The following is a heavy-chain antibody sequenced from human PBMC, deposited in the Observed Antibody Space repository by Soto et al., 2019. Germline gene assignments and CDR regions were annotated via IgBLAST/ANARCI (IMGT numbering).Heavy chain of an antibody. CDR2: IYHSGST. Sequence: TSVTLSLTCAVSGYSVGSGYYWGLIRKPPGKGLEWIGSIYHSGSTYYNPSLKSRVTISVDTSKNQFSLKLSPVTAADTAVYYCAREYQLLNNWFDPWGQGTLVTVSS. D-gene: IGHD2-2*01. V-gene: IGHV4-38-2*02. J-gene: IGHJ5*02. CDR3: AREYQLLNNWFDP. CDR1: GYSVGSGYY.